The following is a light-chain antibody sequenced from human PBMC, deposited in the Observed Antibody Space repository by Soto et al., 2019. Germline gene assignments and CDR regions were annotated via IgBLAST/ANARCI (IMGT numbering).Light chain of an antibody. CDR1: NIRSKS. J-gene: IGLJ1*01. CDR3: PVWDSSSDHYV. CDR2: DDS. Sequence: SYELTQPPSVSVAPGQTARIACGGNNIRSKSVHWYQQKPGQAPVLVVCDDSVRPSGIPERFSGSNSENTATLTISRVEAGDEADYFCPVWDSSSDHYVLGAGTKVTVL. V-gene: IGLV3-21*02.